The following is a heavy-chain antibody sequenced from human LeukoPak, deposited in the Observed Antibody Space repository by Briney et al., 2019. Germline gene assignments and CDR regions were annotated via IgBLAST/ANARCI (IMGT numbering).Heavy chain of an antibody. Sequence: PGGSLRHSCAASGFTVSSNYMSWVRQAPGKGLEWVSVIYSGGSTYYADSVKGRFTISRDNSKNTLYLQMNSLRAEDTAVYYCAREFYYDSSGGFDYWGQGTLVTVSS. D-gene: IGHD3-22*01. V-gene: IGHV3-53*01. J-gene: IGHJ4*02. CDR2: IYSGGST. CDR1: GFTVSSNY. CDR3: AREFYYDSSGGFDY.